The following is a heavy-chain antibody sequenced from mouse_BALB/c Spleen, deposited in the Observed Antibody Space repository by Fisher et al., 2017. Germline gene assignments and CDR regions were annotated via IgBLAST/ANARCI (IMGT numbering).Heavy chain of an antibody. J-gene: IGHJ4*01. V-gene: IGHV1-80*01. CDR3: ARFDGYYVYAMDY. Sequence: KFKGKATLTADKSSSTAYMQLSSLTSVDSAVYFCARFDGYYVYAMDYWGQGTSVTVSS. D-gene: IGHD2-3*01.